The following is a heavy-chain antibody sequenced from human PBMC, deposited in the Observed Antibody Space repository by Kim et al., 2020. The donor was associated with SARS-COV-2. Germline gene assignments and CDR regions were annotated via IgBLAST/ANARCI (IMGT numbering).Heavy chain of an antibody. V-gene: IGHV3-30*18. D-gene: IGHD3-10*01. J-gene: IGHJ4*01. CDR3: AKDAIRYVSGTYKDY. CDR2: IFKDGSNA. CDR1: GFTFSSYA. Sequence: GGSLRLSCAASGFTFSSYAMDWVRQAPGKGLEWVALIFKDGSNAYYADSVKGRFTVSRDNSKNTLYLQMNSLRAEDTALYYCAKDAIRYVSGTYKDYWG.